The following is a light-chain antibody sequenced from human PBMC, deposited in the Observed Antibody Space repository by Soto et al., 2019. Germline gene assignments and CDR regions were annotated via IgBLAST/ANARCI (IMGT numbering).Light chain of an antibody. CDR2: ATS. CDR3: QQYDNSPFT. V-gene: IGKV3-20*01. J-gene: IGKJ3*01. Sequence: ETVLTQSPGTLSLSPGERATLSCRASQSISSSFLAWFQQKPGQAPRLLMYATSSRATGIPDRFSGSGSGTDFTLPISRLEPEDFAVYYCQQYDNSPFTFGPGTKVDIK. CDR1: QSISSSF.